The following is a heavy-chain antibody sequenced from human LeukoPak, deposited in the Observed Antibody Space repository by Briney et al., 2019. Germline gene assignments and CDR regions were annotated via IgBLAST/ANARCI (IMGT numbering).Heavy chain of an antibody. Sequence: GASVKASCRASEYTFTDYYLHWFRQTPGQGLEWMGWINPNSGGTNYAPKFLDRVTMTRDTSISTAYMGLTRLTSEDTAVYWCAEGGRDGYIAWGQGTLVTVSS. CDR3: AEGGRDGYIA. CDR1: EYTFTDYY. CDR2: INPNSGGT. V-gene: IGHV1-2*02. J-gene: IGHJ5*02. D-gene: IGHD5-24*01.